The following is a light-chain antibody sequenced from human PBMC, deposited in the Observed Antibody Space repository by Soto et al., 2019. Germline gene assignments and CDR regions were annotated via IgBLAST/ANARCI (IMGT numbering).Light chain of an antibody. CDR2: DAS. J-gene: IGKJ1*01. Sequence: GYRVSIPCRPSQSISSWLAWYQQKPGKAPKLLIYDASILESGVPSRFSGSGSGTEFTLTISSLQPDDFATYYCPQYNSRTWTFGQGTKVDIK. CDR3: PQYNSRTWT. CDR1: QSISSW. V-gene: IGKV1-5*01.